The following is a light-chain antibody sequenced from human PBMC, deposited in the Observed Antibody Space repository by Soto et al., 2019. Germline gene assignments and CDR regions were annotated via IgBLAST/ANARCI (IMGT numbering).Light chain of an antibody. CDR3: QQDLRPPRT. CDR1: QSVDNY. V-gene: IGKV1-39*01. Sequence: DIQMTKSPSSLCASLGATVHLTYRASQSVDNYLKWYQQKPGKAPGLLIYAASTLQSGVPSRFSASGSGTDFTLTISSLQPEDFATYYCQQDLRPPRTFGPGTKVDIK. CDR2: AAS. J-gene: IGKJ3*01.